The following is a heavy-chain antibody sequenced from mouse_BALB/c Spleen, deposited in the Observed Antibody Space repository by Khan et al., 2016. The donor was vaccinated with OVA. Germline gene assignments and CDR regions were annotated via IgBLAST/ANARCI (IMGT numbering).Heavy chain of an antibody. D-gene: IGHD1-1*01. CDR2: ISYSGVT. CDR3: ERGNYYGYYFDY. CDR1: GYSITSGYA. Sequence: EVQLKESGPGLVKPSQSLSLTCTVTGYSITSGYAWNWIRQFPGNKLEWMGYISYSGVTSYTPSLKSRISITRDTSKNQFFLQLTSVTTEDTATYYWERGNYYGYYFDYWGQGTTLTVSS. V-gene: IGHV3-2*02. J-gene: IGHJ2*01.